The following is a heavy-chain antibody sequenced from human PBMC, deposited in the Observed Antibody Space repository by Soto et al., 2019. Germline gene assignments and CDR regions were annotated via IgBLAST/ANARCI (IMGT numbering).Heavy chain of an antibody. V-gene: IGHV3-23*01. CDR3: AKGKSTGDIDWFDP. CDR1: GFTLQNYA. J-gene: IGHJ5*02. D-gene: IGHD3-10*01. Sequence: GGPLRLSCTASGFTLQNYAMAWVRQAPGKGLEWVSTLIGGHYGTAYSYSVKGRFTVSRDNSKNCLYLQMNSLGVEDTAMYFCAKGKSTGDIDWFDPWGQGSLVTVSS. CDR2: LIGGHYGT.